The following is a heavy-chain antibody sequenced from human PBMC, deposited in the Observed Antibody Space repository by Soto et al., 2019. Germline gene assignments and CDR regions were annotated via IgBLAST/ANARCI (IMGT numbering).Heavy chain of an antibody. CDR2: ISGGSVTI. J-gene: IGHJ4*02. V-gene: IGHV3-23*01. D-gene: IGHD3-10*01. CDR3: AKELIDFGFFDY. Sequence: GGSLRLSCAASGFTFTSCVMGWVHQAPGKGLEWVAAISGGSVTIYYADSVKGRFTISRDNSKNTLYLEMNSLRAEDTAVYYFAKELIDFGFFDYWGQGTLVTVSS. CDR1: GFTFTSCV.